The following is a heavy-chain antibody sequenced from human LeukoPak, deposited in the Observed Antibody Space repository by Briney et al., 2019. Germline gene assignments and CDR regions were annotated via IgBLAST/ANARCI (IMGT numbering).Heavy chain of an antibody. J-gene: IGHJ4*02. CDR2: IYYSGST. Sequence: PSETLSLTCTVSGGSISSYYWSWIRQPPGKGLEWIGYIYYSGSTNYNPSLKSRVTISVDTSKNQFSLKLSSVTAADTAVYYGARLRELVPNYWGQGTLVTVSS. V-gene: IGHV4-59*08. CDR3: ARLRELVPNY. D-gene: IGHD1-26*01. CDR1: GGSISSYY.